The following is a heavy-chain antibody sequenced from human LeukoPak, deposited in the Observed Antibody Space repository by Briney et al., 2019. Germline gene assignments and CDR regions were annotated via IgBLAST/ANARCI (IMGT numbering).Heavy chain of an antibody. Sequence: SQTLSLTCTVSGGSISNGGYYWSWIRQHPGKGLEWIGYIQYSGSTYYNPSLKSRVTISVDTSKNQFSLKLSSVTAADTAVYYCARDYYDTFGYWGQGTLVTVSS. D-gene: IGHD3-22*01. V-gene: IGHV4-30-4*08. CDR1: GGSISNGGYY. J-gene: IGHJ4*02. CDR2: IQYSGST. CDR3: ARDYYDTFGY.